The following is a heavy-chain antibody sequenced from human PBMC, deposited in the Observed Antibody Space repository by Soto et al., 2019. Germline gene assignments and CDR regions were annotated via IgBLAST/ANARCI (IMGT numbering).Heavy chain of an antibody. CDR1: GFTFSNYG. J-gene: IGHJ4*02. D-gene: IGHD1-26*01. Sequence: GGSLRLSCVGSGFTFSNYGMHWVRQPPGKGLEWVALISDDGDKRYYADSVRGRLIISRDNSKDTLYLQMNSLGPNDTAVYFCAKARVRIVGANSFDYWGQGT. V-gene: IGHV3-30*18. CDR2: ISDDGDKR. CDR3: AKARVRIVGANSFDY.